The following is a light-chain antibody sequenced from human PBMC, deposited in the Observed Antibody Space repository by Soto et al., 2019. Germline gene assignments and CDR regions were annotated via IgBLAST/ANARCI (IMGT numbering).Light chain of an antibody. V-gene: IGLV2-14*01. CDR1: SSDLGDYNY. CDR3: TSYTSRYTMV. Sequence: QSALTQPASVSGSPGQSITISCTGTSSDLGDYNYVSWYQQHPGKAPQLMIYGVSNRPSGVSDRFSGSKSGNTASLTISGLQDDDEADYYCTSYTSRYTMVFGGGTKVTVL. J-gene: IGLJ3*02. CDR2: GVS.